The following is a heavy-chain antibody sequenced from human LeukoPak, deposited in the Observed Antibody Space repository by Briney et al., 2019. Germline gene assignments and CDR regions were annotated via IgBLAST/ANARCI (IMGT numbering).Heavy chain of an antibody. Sequence: ASVKVSCKASGYTFTGYYMHWVRQAPGQGLEWMGRINPNSGGANYAQKFQGGVTMTRDTSISTAYMELSRLRSDDTAVYYCAREQQWLVPDYWGQGTLVTVSS. V-gene: IGHV1-2*06. D-gene: IGHD6-19*01. J-gene: IGHJ4*02. CDR1: GYTFTGYY. CDR2: INPNSGGA. CDR3: AREQQWLVPDY.